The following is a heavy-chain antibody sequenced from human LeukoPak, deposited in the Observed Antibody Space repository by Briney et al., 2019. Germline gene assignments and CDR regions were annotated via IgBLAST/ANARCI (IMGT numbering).Heavy chain of an antibody. CDR3: AKSSIAVAGSSFDY. Sequence: PGGSLRLSCAASGFTFSSYSMHWVRQARGKGLEWVAVISYDGSNKYYADSVKGRFTISRDNSKNTLYLQMNSLRAEDTAVYYCAKSSIAVAGSSFDYWGQGTLVTVSS. CDR2: ISYDGSNK. D-gene: IGHD6-19*01. J-gene: IGHJ4*02. CDR1: GFTFSSYS. V-gene: IGHV3-30*18.